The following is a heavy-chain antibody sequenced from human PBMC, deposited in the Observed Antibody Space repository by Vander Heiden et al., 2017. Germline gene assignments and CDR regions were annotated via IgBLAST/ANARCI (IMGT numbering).Heavy chain of an antibody. CDR1: GGSISSYY. D-gene: IGHD1-20*01. J-gene: IGHJ4*02. CDR2: IYYSGST. V-gene: IGHV4-59*01. CDR3: ARELTGIFDY. Sequence: QLQLQESGPGLVKPSETLSLTCTVSGGSISSYYWSWIRQPPGKGLEWIGYIYYSGSTNYNPFLKSRVTISVDTSKNQFSLKLSSVTAADTAVYYCARELTGIFDYWGQGTLVTVSS.